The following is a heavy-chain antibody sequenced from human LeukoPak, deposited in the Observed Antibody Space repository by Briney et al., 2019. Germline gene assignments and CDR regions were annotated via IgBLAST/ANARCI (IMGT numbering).Heavy chain of an antibody. CDR3: AREEGAFDI. CDR2: ISYDGSNK. V-gene: IGHV3-30-3*01. Sequence: LEWVAVISYDGSNKYYADSVKGRFTISRDNSKNTLYLQMNSLRAEDTAVYYCAREEGAFDIWGQGTMVTVSS. J-gene: IGHJ3*02.